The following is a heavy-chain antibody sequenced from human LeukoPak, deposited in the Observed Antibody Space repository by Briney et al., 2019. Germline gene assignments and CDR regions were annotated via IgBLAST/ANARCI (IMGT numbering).Heavy chain of an antibody. J-gene: IGHJ4*02. CDR1: GFTFSSCS. Sequence: GGSLRLSCAASGFTFSSCSMNWVRQAPGKGLEWVSVVYSDDTTYYADSVKGRFTISRDNSKNTLYLQMNNLRAEDTAVYYCARGGGYYAIDYWGQGTLVTVSS. CDR2: VYSDDTT. CDR3: ARGGGYYAIDY. V-gene: IGHV3-53*01. D-gene: IGHD1-26*01.